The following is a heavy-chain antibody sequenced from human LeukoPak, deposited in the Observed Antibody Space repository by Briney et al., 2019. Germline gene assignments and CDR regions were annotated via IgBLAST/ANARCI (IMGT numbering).Heavy chain of an antibody. CDR2: IYYSGST. CDR3: ARGAQKQQLFDY. D-gene: IGHD6-13*01. Sequence: PSETLSLTCTVSGGSISSSSSYWGWIRQPPGKGLEWIGSIYYSGSTYYNPSLKSRVTISVDTSKNQFSLKLSSVTAADTAVYYCARGAQKQQLFDYWGQGALVTVSS. J-gene: IGHJ4*02. CDR1: GGSISSSSSY. V-gene: IGHV4-39*07.